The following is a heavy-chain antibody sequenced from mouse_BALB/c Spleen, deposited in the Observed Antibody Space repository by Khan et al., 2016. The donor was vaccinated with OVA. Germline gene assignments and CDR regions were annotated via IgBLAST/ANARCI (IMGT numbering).Heavy chain of an antibody. J-gene: IGHJ1*01. CDR1: GFTIKDTY. Sequence: VQLQQSGAELVKPGASLKLSCTASGFTIKDTYIHWVNQTPEQGLEWIGRIAPASGTTNYAPNFPGKATITADTPTNTSFLQISSLTSEDTAIYYCATPSYDPQNFDVWGAGTTVIVSS. V-gene: IGHV14-3*02. D-gene: IGHD2-3*01. CDR2: IAPASGTT. CDR3: ATPSYDPQNFDV.